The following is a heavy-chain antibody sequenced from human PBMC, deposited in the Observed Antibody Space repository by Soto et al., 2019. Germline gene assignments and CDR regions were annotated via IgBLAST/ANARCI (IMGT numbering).Heavy chain of an antibody. J-gene: IGHJ4*02. D-gene: IGHD5-18*01. V-gene: IGHV4-39*01. CDR3: ATTGLRYSQIDY. CDR2: LYYSAST. Sequence: ASETLSLTCTVSGGSISSSSFYWGWIRQSPGKGLEWIGSLYYSASTSYYNPSLKSRVTISVDTSKNRFPLKLTSVTAADTAVYYCATTGLRYSQIDYWGQGTLVTVSS. CDR1: GGSISSSSFY.